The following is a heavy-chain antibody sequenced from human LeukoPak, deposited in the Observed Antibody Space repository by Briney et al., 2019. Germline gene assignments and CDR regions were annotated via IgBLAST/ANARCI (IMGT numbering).Heavy chain of an antibody. CDR1: GYTFTNYW. J-gene: IGHJ5*02. V-gene: IGHV5-51*01. Sequence: GESLKISCKSSGYTFTNYWIGWVRQMPGKGLEWMGIIYPGDFDTRYSPSFQGQVTISADKSISTAYLQWSSLKASDTATYYCARLCTDIVVVPAAMDWFDPWGQGTLVTVSS. CDR2: IYPGDFDT. D-gene: IGHD2-2*01. CDR3: ARLCTDIVVVPAAMDWFDP.